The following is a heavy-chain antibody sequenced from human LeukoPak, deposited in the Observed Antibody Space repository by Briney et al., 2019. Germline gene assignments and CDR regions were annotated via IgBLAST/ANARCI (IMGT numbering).Heavy chain of an antibody. CDR2: IYYSGST. J-gene: IGHJ4*02. CDR3: ARGPGEGSYDSSDTNFDY. V-gene: IGHV4-59*11. Sequence: PSETLSLTCTVSGGSISSHYWSWIRQPPGKGLEWIGYIYYSGSTNYNPSLKSRVTISVDTSKNQFSLKLSSVTAADTAVYYCARGPGEGSYDSSDTNFDYWGQGTLVTVSS. D-gene: IGHD3-22*01. CDR1: GGSISSHY.